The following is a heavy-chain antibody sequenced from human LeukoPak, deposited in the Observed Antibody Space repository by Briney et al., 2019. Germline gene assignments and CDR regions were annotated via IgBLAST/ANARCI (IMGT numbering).Heavy chain of an antibody. CDR2: TDAGGSST. CDR3: ARGPPTGGGAYVGDY. CDR1: ELNFENHW. Sequence: GGSLRLSCAASELNFENHWMHWVRQVPGKGLEWVSRTDAGGSSTSYADSVRGRFSISRDNGKSTLYLQMNSLRVEDTAVYYCARGPPTGGGAYVGDYWGHGTLVTVSS. D-gene: IGHD2-8*02. J-gene: IGHJ4*01. V-gene: IGHV3-74*01.